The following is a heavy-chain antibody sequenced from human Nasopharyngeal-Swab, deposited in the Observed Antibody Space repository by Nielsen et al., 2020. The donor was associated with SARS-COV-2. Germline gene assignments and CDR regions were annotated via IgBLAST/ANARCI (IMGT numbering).Heavy chain of an antibody. Sequence: GESLKISCAASGFTFSSYAMSWVRQAPGKGLEWVSAISGSGGSTYYADSVKGRFTISRDNSKNTLYLQMNSLRAEGTAVYYCAKDKLRSTVTAPFDYWGQGTLVTVSS. J-gene: IGHJ4*02. CDR2: ISGSGGST. CDR3: AKDKLRSTVTAPFDY. CDR1: GFTFSSYA. V-gene: IGHV3-23*01. D-gene: IGHD2-21*02.